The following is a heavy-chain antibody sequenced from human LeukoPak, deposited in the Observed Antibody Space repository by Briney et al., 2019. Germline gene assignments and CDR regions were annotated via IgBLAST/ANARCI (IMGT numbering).Heavy chain of an antibody. V-gene: IGHV3-21*01. Sequence: GGSLRLSCAASGFTFSSYSMNWVRQAPGKGLEWVSSLSSSSSYIYYADPVKGRFTISRDNARNSLYLQMNSLRADDAAVYYCAREPTSMGSDYWGQGTLVTVSS. CDR2: LSSSSSYI. CDR3: AREPTSMGSDY. D-gene: IGHD5-18*01. J-gene: IGHJ4*02. CDR1: GFTFSSYS.